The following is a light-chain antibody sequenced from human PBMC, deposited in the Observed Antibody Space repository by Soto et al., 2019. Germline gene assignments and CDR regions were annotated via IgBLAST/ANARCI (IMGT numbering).Light chain of an antibody. V-gene: IGKV3-20*01. J-gene: IGKJ1*01. CDR3: QQYDSTPPT. CDR2: GAS. CDR1: QSVNSNY. Sequence: EIVLTQSPGTLYLSPGERATLSCRASQSVNSNYLAWYQRKPGQAPRLLIYGASNRATDIPYRFSASGSGRDFTLTITRLEAEDFAVYYCQQYDSTPPTCGQGTKVEVK.